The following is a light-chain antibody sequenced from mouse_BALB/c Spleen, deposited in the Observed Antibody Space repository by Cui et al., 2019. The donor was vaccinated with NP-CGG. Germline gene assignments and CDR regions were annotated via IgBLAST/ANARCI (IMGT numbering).Light chain of an antibody. V-gene: IGLV1*01. J-gene: IGLJ1*01. CDR1: SGAVTTSNY. CDR3: ALWYSNHWV. CDR2: GTN. Sequence: QAAVTQESPPTTSPGETVTLTCRSSSGAVTTSNYANWVQVKPDHLFTGLIGGTNNRAPGVPARFSGSLIGDKAALTITGAQTEDEAIYFCALWYSNHWVFGGGTKLTVL.